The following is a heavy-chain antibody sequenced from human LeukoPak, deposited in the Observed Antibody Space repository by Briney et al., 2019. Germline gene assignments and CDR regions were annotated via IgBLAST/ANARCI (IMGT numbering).Heavy chain of an antibody. CDR3: ARRKVDTGAPLDY. J-gene: IGHJ4*02. CDR1: GDSTNTYF. V-gene: IGHV4-59*01. Sequence: SETLSLTCTISGDSTNTYFWSWIRQPPGKGLEWIGYIYYSGSTNYNPSLKSRVTISVDTSKNQFSLKMSSVTAADTAVYYCARRKVDTGAPLDYWGQGTLVTVSS. D-gene: IGHD5-18*01. CDR2: IYYSGST.